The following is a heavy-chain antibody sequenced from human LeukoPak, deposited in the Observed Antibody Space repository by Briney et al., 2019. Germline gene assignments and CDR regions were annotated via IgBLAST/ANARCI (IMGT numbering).Heavy chain of an antibody. J-gene: IGHJ4*02. CDR3: ARTRGSVHLDY. D-gene: IGHD1-26*01. Sequence: GASVKVSGKASGYTFSSYGISWVRQAPGQGLEWMGWINVYNGDTKYAQNVQGRVSMTTDTSTSTVYMDLRSLRSDDTAVYYCARTRGSVHLDYWGQGTLVTVSS. CDR2: INVYNGDT. CDR1: GYTFSSYG. V-gene: IGHV1-18*01.